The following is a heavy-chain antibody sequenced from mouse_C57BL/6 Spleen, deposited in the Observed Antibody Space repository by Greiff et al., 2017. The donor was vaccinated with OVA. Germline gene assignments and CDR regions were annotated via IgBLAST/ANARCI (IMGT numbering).Heavy chain of an antibody. CDR3: ARGELRRAWFAY. Sequence: VQLQQSGPELAKPGASVKIPCKASGYTFTDYNMDWVKQSHGKSLEWIGDINPNNGGTIYNQKFKGKATLTVDKSSSTAYMELRSLTSEDTAVYYCARGELRRAWFAYWGQGTLVTVSA. CDR2: INPNNGGT. CDR1: GYTFTDYN. V-gene: IGHV1-18*01. J-gene: IGHJ3*01. D-gene: IGHD2-4*01.